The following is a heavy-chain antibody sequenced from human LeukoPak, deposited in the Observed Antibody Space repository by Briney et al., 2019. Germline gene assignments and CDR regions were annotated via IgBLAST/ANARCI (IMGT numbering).Heavy chain of an antibody. D-gene: IGHD3-16*01. J-gene: IGHJ4*02. CDR3: ARGETPYVWGSCAHY. Sequence: GGSLRLSCAASGFTFSDYSMNWVRQAPGKGLEWVSYISTSSSTIYYADSVKGRFTISRDNAKNSLYLQMNSLRAEDTAVYYCARGETPYVWGSCAHYWGQGTLVTVSS. CDR2: ISTSSSTI. V-gene: IGHV3-48*01. CDR1: GFTFSDYS.